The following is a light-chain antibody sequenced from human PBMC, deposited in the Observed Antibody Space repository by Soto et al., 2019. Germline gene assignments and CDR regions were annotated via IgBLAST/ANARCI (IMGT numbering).Light chain of an antibody. CDR2: GAS. CDR1: QSVSSY. V-gene: IGKV3-15*01. Sequence: EIVMTQSPATLSVSPGERATLSCRASQSVSSYLAWYQQKPGQAPRLLIFGASTRATGIPARFSGSGSETEFTLAISSLQSEDFAVYYCQQYNNWPPWTFGQGTKV. J-gene: IGKJ1*01. CDR3: QQYNNWPPWT.